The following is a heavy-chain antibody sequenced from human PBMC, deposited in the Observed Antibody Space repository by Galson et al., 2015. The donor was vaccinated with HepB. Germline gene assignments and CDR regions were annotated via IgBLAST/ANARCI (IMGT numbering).Heavy chain of an antibody. CDR1: GYTFTNYA. CDR2: INTNTGNP. V-gene: IGHV7-4-1*02. CDR3: AREVSADTHWFDP. D-gene: IGHD2-2*01. J-gene: IGHJ5*02. Sequence: SVKVSCKASGYTFTNYAMNEVRQAPGQGLKWMGWINTNTGNPTYAQGFTGRFVFSLDTSVSTAYLQISSLTAEDTAVYYCAREVSADTHWFDPWGQGTLVTVSS.